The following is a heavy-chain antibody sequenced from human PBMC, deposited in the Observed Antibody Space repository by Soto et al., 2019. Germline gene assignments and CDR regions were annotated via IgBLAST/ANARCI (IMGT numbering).Heavy chain of an antibody. J-gene: IGHJ4*02. V-gene: IGHV3-53*01. CDR2: IYSGGST. D-gene: IGHD6-6*01. Sequence: GSLRLSCATSGFTVSNHYMSWVRQAPGKGLEWASFIYSGGSTYYADSVKGRFTISRDNSKNTLYLQMHSLRAEDTAVYYCASSVIAALLDYWGQGTPVTVSS. CDR3: ASSVIAALLDY. CDR1: GFTVSNHY.